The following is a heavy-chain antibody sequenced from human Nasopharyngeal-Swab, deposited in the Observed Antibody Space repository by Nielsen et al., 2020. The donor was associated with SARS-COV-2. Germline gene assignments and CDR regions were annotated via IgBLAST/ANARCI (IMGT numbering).Heavy chain of an antibody. J-gene: IGHJ6*02. V-gene: IGHV1-46*02. D-gene: IGHD2-2*01. CDR2: INPGSGGT. CDR1: GYTFNNYY. CDR3: ARRGRCSGSSCDMDV. Sequence: SVKVSCKASGYTFNNYYIHWVRQAPGQGLEWMGMINPGSGGTTYAQKFQGRVTMTRDTSTSTVFMDLSSLRSEDTAVYYCARRGRCSGSSCDMDVWGQGTTVTVSS.